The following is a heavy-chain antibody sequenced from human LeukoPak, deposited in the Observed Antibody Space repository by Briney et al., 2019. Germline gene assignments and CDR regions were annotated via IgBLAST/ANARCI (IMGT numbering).Heavy chain of an antibody. CDR1: GFTLDDYA. CDR3: AKDPEGTPNNWFDP. Sequence: PGRPLRLSCAASGFTLDDYAMHWVRQAPGKGLEWVSGISWNSGSIGYADSVKGRFTISRDNAKNSLYLQMNSLRAEDTALYYCAKDPEGTPNNWFDPWGQGTLVTVSS. V-gene: IGHV3-9*01. CDR2: ISWNSGSI. J-gene: IGHJ5*02. D-gene: IGHD2-15*01.